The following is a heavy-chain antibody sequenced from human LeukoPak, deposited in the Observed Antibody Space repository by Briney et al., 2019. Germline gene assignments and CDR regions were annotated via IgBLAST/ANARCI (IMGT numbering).Heavy chain of an antibody. V-gene: IGHV4-61*01. CDR1: GGSVSSGSYY. Sequence: SETLSFTCTVSGGSVSSGSYYWSWIRQPPGKGLEWIRYIYYSGSTNYNPSLKSRVTISVDTSKNQFSLKLSSVTAADTAVYYCARVWQWLFAVDYWGQGTLVTVSS. CDR2: IYYSGST. CDR3: ARVWQWLFAVDY. D-gene: IGHD6-19*01. J-gene: IGHJ4*02.